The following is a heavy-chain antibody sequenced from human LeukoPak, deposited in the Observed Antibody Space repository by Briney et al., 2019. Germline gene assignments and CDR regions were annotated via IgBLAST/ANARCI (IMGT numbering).Heavy chain of an antibody. CDR2: IYSGGST. D-gene: IGHD3-9*01. V-gene: IGHV3-53*01. CDR1: GFTFSSYS. Sequence: GGSLRLSCAASGFTFSSYSMNWVRQAPGKGLEWVSVIYSGGSTYYADSVKGRFTISRDNSKNTLYLQMNSLRAEDTAVYYCAGHYDILTSSLGYWGQGTLVTVSS. J-gene: IGHJ4*02. CDR3: AGHYDILTSSLGY.